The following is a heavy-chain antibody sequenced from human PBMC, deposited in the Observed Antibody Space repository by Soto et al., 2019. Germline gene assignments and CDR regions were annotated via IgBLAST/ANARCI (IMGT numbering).Heavy chain of an antibody. CDR2: IFSNDEK. CDR3: ARMTIPYYYYYGMDV. CDR1: GFSLSNARMG. V-gene: IGHV2-26*01. D-gene: IGHD3-10*01. Sequence: GSGPTPVNPTETLTLTCTVSGFSLSNARMGVSWIRQPPGKALEWLAHIFSNDEKSYSTSLKSRLTISKDTSKSQVVLTVTNMDPVDTATYYCARMTIPYYYYYGMDVWGQGTTVTVSS. J-gene: IGHJ6*02.